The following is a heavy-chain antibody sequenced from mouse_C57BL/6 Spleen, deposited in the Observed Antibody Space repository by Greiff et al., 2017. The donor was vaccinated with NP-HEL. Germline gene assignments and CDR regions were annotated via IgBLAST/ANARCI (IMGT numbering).Heavy chain of an antibody. D-gene: IGHD2-1*01. Sequence: QVQLQQPGAELVKPGASVKLSCKASGYTFTSYWMHWVKQRPGQGLEWIGMIHPNSGSTNYNEKFKSKATLTVDKSSSTAYMQLSSLTSEDSAVYYCARYGNLRADAMDYWGQGTSVTVSS. J-gene: IGHJ4*01. CDR1: GYTFTSYW. CDR3: ARYGNLRADAMDY. CDR2: IHPNSGST. V-gene: IGHV1-64*01.